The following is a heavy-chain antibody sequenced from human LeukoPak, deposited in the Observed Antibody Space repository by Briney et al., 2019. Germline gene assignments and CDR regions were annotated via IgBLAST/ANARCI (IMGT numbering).Heavy chain of an antibody. CDR3: ARAPATVVTPRRYFQH. J-gene: IGHJ1*01. CDR1: GFTFSSYA. CDR2: ISYDGSNK. D-gene: IGHD4-23*01. Sequence: GGSLRLSCAASGFTFSSYAMHWVRQAPGKGLEWVAVISYDGSNKYYADSAKGRFTISRDNSKNTLYLQMNSLRAEDTAVYYCARAPATVVTPRRYFQHWGQGTLVTVSS. V-gene: IGHV3-30-3*01.